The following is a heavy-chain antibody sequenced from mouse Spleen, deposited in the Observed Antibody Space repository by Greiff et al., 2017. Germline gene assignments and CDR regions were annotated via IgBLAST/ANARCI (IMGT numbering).Heavy chain of an antibody. J-gene: IGHJ4*01. V-gene: IGHV1-20*01. CDR1: GYSFTGYF. CDR3: ARFYYGSYAMDY. CDR2: INPYNGDT. Sequence: EVKLVESGPELVKPGDSVKISCKASGYSFTGYFMNWVMQSHGKSLEWIGRINPYNGDTFYNQKFKGKATLTVDKSSSTAHMELRSLTSEDSAVYYCARFYYGSYAMDYWGQGTSVTVSS. D-gene: IGHD2-2*01.